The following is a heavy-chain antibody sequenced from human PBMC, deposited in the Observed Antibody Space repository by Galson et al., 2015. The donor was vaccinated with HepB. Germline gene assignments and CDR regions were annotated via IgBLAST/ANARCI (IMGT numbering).Heavy chain of an antibody. D-gene: IGHD6-13*01. CDR3: ARLSRSNAAAAQGGYFDY. J-gene: IGHJ4*02. Sequence: LSLTCTVSGGSISSSSYYWGWIRQPPGKGLEWIGSIYYSGSTYYNPSLKSRVTISVDTSKNQFSLKLSSVTAADTAVYYCARLSRSNAAAAQGGYFDYWGQGTLVTVSS. CDR2: IYYSGST. CDR1: GGSISSSSYY. V-gene: IGHV4-39*01.